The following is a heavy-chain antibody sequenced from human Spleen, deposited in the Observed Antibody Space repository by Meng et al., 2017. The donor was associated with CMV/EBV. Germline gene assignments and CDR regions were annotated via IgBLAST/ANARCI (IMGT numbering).Heavy chain of an antibody. V-gene: IGHV3-9*01. J-gene: IGHJ4*02. CDR2: ISWNRGTT. Sequence: SLKISCAASGFTFDDYAMHWVRQAPGKGLEWVSGISWNRGTTGYADSVKGRVTSSSDNAKSLLFLQMNSLRSEDTALYYCTKGRGSYYETFDYWGQGTPVTVSS. CDR1: GFTFDDYA. D-gene: IGHD1-26*01. CDR3: TKGRGSYYETFDY.